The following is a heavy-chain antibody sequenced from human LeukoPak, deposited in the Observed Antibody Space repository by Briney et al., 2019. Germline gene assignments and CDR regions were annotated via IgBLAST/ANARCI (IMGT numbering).Heavy chain of an antibody. J-gene: IGHJ4*02. D-gene: IGHD1-26*01. V-gene: IGHV4-39*01. CDR1: GGSVSSSSYY. CDR2: IFYVGDT. CDR3: ARTSGSQSVPIDN. Sequence: NPSETLSLTCSVSGGSVSSSSYYWGWIRQPAGKGPEWIGTIFYVGDTYYNPSLKSRVTISVDTSKNQFSLNLRSVITADTAVYNCARTSGSQSVPIDNWGQGIRVTVSS.